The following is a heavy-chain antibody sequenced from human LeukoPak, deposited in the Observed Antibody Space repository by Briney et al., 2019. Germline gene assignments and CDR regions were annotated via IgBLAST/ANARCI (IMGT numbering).Heavy chain of an antibody. Sequence: SETLSLTCNVSGASISSGLYFYTWIRQPAGKGLQWIGRVFNNGYTDYSPSFKSRVTISVETSKSQFSLRLTSVTAADTAVYYCARSYGWSGLDSWGQGTLVTVSS. J-gene: IGHJ4*02. V-gene: IGHV4-61*02. CDR2: VFNNGYT. CDR1: GASISSGLYF. CDR3: ARSYGWSGLDS. D-gene: IGHD5-18*01.